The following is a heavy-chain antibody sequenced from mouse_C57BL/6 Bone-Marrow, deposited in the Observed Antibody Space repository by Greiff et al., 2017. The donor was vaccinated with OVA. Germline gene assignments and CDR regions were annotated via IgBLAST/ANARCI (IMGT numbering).Heavy chain of an antibody. V-gene: IGHV1-63*01. CDR2: IYPGGGYT. D-gene: IGHD2-4*01. J-gene: IGHJ2*01. CDR1: GYTFTNYW. Sequence: VMLVESGAELVRPGTSVKMSCKASGYTFTNYWIGWAKQRPGHGLEWIGDIYPGGGYTNYNEKFKGKATLTADKSSSTAYMQFSSLTSEDSAIYYCARWDYAYYFDYWGQGTTLTVSS. CDR3: ARWDYAYYFDY.